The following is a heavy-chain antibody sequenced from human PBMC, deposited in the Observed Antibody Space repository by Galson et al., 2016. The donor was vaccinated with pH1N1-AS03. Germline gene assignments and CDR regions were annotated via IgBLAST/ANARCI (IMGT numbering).Heavy chain of an antibody. CDR2: INTDSGVT. Sequence: SVKVSCKASGYIFTGFYVLWVRQAPGQGLEWMGWINTDSGVTNYAQKFEAWVTMTRDTSVSTAYMELYGLKSDDTAVYYCARDPRGPCTSATCPTTDYFGMDVWGQGTTVIVSS. J-gene: IGHJ6*02. CDR1: GYIFTGFY. D-gene: IGHD2-2*01. CDR3: ARDPRGPCTSATCPTTDYFGMDV. V-gene: IGHV1-2*04.